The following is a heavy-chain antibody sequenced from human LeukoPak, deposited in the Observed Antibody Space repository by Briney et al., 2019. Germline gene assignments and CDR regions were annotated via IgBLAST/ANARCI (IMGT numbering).Heavy chain of an antibody. CDR1: GFTFSSYE. CDR3: ARDNGAAAGLGGYYYGMDV. V-gene: IGHV3-48*03. CDR2: ISSSGSTI. D-gene: IGHD6-13*01. J-gene: IGHJ6*04. Sequence: GGSLRLSCAASGFTFSSYEMNWVRQAPGKGLEWVSYISSSGSTIYYADPVKGRFIISRDNAKNSLYLQMNSLRAEDTAVYYCARDNGAAAGLGGYYYGMDVWGKGTTVTVSS.